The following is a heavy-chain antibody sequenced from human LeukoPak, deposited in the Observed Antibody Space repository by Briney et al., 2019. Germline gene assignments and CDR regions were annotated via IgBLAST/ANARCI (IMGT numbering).Heavy chain of an antibody. CDR3: ARGLAYYYDSSGYGAFDI. CDR1: CGSISSYY. Sequence: VKPSETLSLTCTVSCGSISSYYWSWIRQPPGKGLEWIGYIYYSGSTDYNPSLKSQVTISVDTSKNHFSLKLSSVTAADTAVYYCARGLAYYYDSSGYGAFDIWGQGTMVTVSS. CDR2: IYYSGST. J-gene: IGHJ3*02. V-gene: IGHV4-59*01. D-gene: IGHD3-22*01.